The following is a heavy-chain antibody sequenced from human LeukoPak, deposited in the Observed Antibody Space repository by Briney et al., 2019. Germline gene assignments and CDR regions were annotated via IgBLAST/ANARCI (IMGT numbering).Heavy chain of an antibody. V-gene: IGHV1-69*05. CDR1: VGTFISYA. D-gene: IGHD3-3*01. CDR2: IIIIFGTA. J-gene: IGHJ4*02. Sequence: SVKVTLKCTVGTFISYAFSWVRRPPAQGLERVGRIIIIFGTANNAYKFQDRGIITTDDSTTTAYMELNSLRCEDTAVSYCAREGTSLYYDVFLDYWGQGTLVTVSS. CDR3: AREGTSLYYDVFLDY.